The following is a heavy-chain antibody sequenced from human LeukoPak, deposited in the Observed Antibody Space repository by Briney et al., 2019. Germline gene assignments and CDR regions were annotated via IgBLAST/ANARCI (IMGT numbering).Heavy chain of an antibody. CDR1: GGTFSSYA. V-gene: IGHV1-69*06. Sequence: SVKVSCKASGGTFSSYAISWVRRAPGQGLEWMGGIIPIFGTANYAQKFQGRVTITADKSTSTAYMELSSLRSEDTAVYYCARGTFATPFSWFDPWGQGPLVTVSS. J-gene: IGHJ5*02. CDR3: ARGTFATPFSWFDP. CDR2: IIPIFGTA. D-gene: IGHD3-16*01.